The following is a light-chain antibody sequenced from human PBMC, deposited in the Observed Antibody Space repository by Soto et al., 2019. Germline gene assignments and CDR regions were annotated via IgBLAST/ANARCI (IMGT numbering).Light chain of an antibody. CDR1: QSISVW. V-gene: IGKV1-5*03. CDR2: KAS. Sequence: DIQMTQSPSTLSASVGDRVTITCRASQSISVWLAWWQDKPGEVPKVLIYKASNLENGVPSRFSGSGSGTEFTLTISSLQPDDFATYYCQQYNNLWTFGQGTKVEIK. CDR3: QQYNNLWT. J-gene: IGKJ1*01.